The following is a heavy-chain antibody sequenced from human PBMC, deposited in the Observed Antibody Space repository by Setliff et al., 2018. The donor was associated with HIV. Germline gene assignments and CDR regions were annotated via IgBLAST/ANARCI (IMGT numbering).Heavy chain of an antibody. Sequence: SETLSLTCTVSGGSITGYYWSWIRQPPGKGMEWIGYIYYNGGTNYNPSLKSRVTMSIDTSKNQFSLKLSSVTAADTAVYYCARDNSYYYGSGSHYWYGMDVWGQGTTVTVSS. CDR1: GGSITGYY. CDR2: IYYNGGT. D-gene: IGHD3-10*01. V-gene: IGHV4-59*12. J-gene: IGHJ6*01. CDR3: ARDNSYYYGSGSHYWYGMDV.